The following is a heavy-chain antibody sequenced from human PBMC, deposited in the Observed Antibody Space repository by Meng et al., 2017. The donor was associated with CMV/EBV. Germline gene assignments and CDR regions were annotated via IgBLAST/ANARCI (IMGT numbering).Heavy chain of an antibody. CDR3: ARHGMWLIRNAY. CDR2: IYYSKST. D-gene: IGHD2-21*01. V-gene: IGHV4-39*07. CDR1: RESSNSAKNI. Sequence: HLHLHPPAPVHGNHAQTRSLPCSAARESSNSAKNIWGWIRQPPGKGLEWIASIYYSKSTYYNPSLKSRVTIAVDTSKNQFSLRLSSVTAADTAVYYCARHGMWLIRNAYWGQGTLVTVSS. J-gene: IGHJ4*02.